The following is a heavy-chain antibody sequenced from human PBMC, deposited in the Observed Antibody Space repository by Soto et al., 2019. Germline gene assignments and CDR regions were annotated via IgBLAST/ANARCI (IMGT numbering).Heavy chain of an antibody. J-gene: IGHJ5*02. Sequence: GGSLRLSCTASGFTFGDYMMSWVRQAPGKGLEWVGFIRSKGYGGTIQYAASVQGRFTISGDDSKSIAYLQMNSLKTEDTAVYYYTSDGPGWHGGSCYAAWGQGTLVTVSS. CDR2: IRSKGYGGTI. CDR3: TSDGPGWHGGSCYAA. CDR1: GFTFGDYM. V-gene: IGHV3-49*04. D-gene: IGHD2-15*01.